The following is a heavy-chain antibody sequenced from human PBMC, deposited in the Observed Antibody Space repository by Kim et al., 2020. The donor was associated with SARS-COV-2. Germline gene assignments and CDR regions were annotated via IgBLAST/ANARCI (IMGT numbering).Heavy chain of an antibody. CDR3: ARMNPYYYGSGSGIFDY. J-gene: IGHJ4*02. V-gene: IGHV4-31*03. Sequence: SETLSLTCTVSGGSISSGGYYWSWIRQHPGKGLEWIGYIYYSGSTYYNPSLKSRVTISVDTSKNQFSLKLSSVTAADTAVYYCARMNPYYYGSGSGIFDYWGQGTLVTVSS. CDR1: GGSISSGGYY. D-gene: IGHD3-10*01. CDR2: IYYSGST.